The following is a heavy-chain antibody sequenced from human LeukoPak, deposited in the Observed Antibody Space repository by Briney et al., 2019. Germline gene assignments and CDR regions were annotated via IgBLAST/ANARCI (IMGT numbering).Heavy chain of an antibody. CDR3: ARRRRYLFDY. D-gene: IGHD1-26*01. V-gene: IGHV4-31*03. Sequence: PSETLSLTCTVSGGSISSGGYYWSWIRQSTGKGLEWIGNIYYSGSTYYNPSLKSRVTISVDMSKNQFSLKLSSVTAADTAVFYCARRRRYLFDYWGQGTLVTVSS. CDR2: IYYSGST. CDR1: GGSISSGGYY. J-gene: IGHJ4*02.